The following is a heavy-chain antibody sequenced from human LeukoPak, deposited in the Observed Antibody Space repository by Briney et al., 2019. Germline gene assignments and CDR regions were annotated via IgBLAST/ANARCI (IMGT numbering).Heavy chain of an antibody. V-gene: IGHV3-48*03. Sequence: AGGSLRLSCAASGFTFSSYEMMWVGQPPGKGLEWVSFIGISGSTISYADSVKGRFTISRDDAENTLYLHMDNLRVEDTAIYYCARNGEGLHYWGQGTLVTVSS. CDR2: IGISGSTI. D-gene: IGHD2-8*01. J-gene: IGHJ4*02. CDR1: GFTFSSYE. CDR3: ARNGEGLHY.